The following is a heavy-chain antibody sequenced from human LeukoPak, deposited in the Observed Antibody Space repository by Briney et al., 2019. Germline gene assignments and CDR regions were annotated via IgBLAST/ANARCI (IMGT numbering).Heavy chain of an antibody. J-gene: IGHJ6*02. Sequence: SGTLSLTCAVSGGSISSSNWWSWVRQPPGKGLEWIGEIYHSGSTNYNPSLKSRVTISVDKSKNQFSLKLSSVTAADTAVYYCASGYCSSTSCHGYYYGMDVWGQGTTVTVSS. CDR3: ASGYCSSTSCHGYYYGMDV. V-gene: IGHV4-4*02. D-gene: IGHD2-2*03. CDR2: IYHSGST. CDR1: GGSISSSNW.